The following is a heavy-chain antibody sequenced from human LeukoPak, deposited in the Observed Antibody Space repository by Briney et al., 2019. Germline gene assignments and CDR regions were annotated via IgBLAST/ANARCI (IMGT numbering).Heavy chain of an antibody. V-gene: IGHV3-64*01. Sequence: PGGSLRLSCAASGFTVSSYAMHWVRQAPGKGLEYVSFISCNGGGTYYANSVKGRFTISRDNSKNTLYLQMGSLRAEDMAVYYCAKDSLAVAGYEAAEYFQHWGQGTLVTVSS. CDR2: ISCNGGGT. CDR1: GFTVSSYA. CDR3: AKDSLAVAGYEAAEYFQH. J-gene: IGHJ1*01. D-gene: IGHD6-19*01.